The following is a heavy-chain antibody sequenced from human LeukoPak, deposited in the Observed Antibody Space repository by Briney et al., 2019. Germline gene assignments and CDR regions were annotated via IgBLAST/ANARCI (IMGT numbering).Heavy chain of an antibody. Sequence: GGSLRLSCLASGFTFSDYVVHWVRQAPGKGLEWVAVISFHLTIKYYADSVEGRFAISRDSSKKTVYLQMNSLRPDDTAVYYCVREGYYASGRSPTYYFEYWGRGTVVTVSS. D-gene: IGHD3-10*01. V-gene: IGHV3-30*09. CDR3: VREGYYASGRSPTYYFEY. J-gene: IGHJ4*02. CDR2: ISFHLTIK. CDR1: GFTFSDYV.